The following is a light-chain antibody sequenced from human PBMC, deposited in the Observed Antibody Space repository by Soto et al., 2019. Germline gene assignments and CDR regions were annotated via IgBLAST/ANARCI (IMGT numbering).Light chain of an antibody. J-gene: IGKJ3*01. CDR2: AAS. CDR1: QSVSRY. Sequence: DIQMTQSPSSLSASVGDGVTITCRASQSVSRYLNWYQQKPGKAPKLLIYAASSLQSGVPSRFSGSGSGTDFTLTINGLEPEDFAVYYCQQYATSARLTFGPGTNVDI. V-gene: IGKV1-39*01. CDR3: QQYATSARLT.